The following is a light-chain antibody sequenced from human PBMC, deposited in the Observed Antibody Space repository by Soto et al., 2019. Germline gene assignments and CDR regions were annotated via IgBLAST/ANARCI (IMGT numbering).Light chain of an antibody. V-gene: IGLV2-14*01. CDR2: EVS. Sequence: QSVLTQPASVSGSPGQSITISCTGSSSDVGGYNYVSWYQQHPGKALKLMIYEVSNRPSGISNRFSGSKSGNTASLTLSGLQAEDEADYYCSSYTSSSTLVFGGGTKLTVL. CDR1: SSDVGGYNY. CDR3: SSYTSSSTLV. J-gene: IGLJ2*01.